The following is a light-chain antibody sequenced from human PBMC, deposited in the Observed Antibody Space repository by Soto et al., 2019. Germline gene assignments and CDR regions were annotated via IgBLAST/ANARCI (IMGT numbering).Light chain of an antibody. CDR1: SSNIGGNI. Sequence: LTQPPSASGTPGQRVTISCSGSSSNIGGNIVNWYQQLPGTAPKLLIFGNDQRPSWVPDRFSGSKSGTSASLAISGLQSEDEANYYCAAWDDSLNGVVFGGGTKVTVL. CDR2: GND. V-gene: IGLV1-44*01. CDR3: AAWDDSLNGVV. J-gene: IGLJ2*01.